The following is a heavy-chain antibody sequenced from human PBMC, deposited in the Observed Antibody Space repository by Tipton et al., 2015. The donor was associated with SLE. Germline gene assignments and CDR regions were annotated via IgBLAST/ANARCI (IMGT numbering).Heavy chain of an antibody. CDR2: IYYSGST. V-gene: IGHV4-31*03. CDR3: ARDRRNWFDP. CDR1: GGSISSGGYY. J-gene: IGHJ5*02. Sequence: TLSLTCTVSGGSISSGGYYWSWIRQHPGKGLEWIGYIYYSGSTYYNPSLKSRVTISVDTSKNQFSLKLSSVTAADTAVYYCARDRRNWFDPWGQGTLVTVSS.